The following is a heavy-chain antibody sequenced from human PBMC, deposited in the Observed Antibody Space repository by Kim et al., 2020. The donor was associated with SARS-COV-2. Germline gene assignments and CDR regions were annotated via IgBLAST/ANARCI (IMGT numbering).Heavy chain of an antibody. CDR1: GYTFINYH. J-gene: IGHJ6*02. V-gene: IGHV1-46*01. CDR2: INPNGATT. CDR3: ARLALAGGLDV. Sequence: ASVKVSCKASGYTFINYHMHWVRQAPGQGLEWLGIINPNGATTSYAQNFQGRVTVTRDTSTSTVYMELSSLRSEDTAVYYCARLALAGGLDVWGLGTTVTVSS.